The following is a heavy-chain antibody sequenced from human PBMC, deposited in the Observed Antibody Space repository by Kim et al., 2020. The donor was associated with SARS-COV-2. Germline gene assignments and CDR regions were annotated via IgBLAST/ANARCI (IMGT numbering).Heavy chain of an antibody. D-gene: IGHD3-22*01. V-gene: IGHV4-34*01. CDR2: INHSGST. Sequence: SETLSLTCAVYGGSFSGYYWSWIRQPPGKGLEWIGEINHSGSTNYNPSLKSRVTISVDTSKNQFSLKLSSVTAADTAVYYCARGYDSSGYLRAYYFDYWG. CDR1: GGSFSGYY. CDR3: ARGYDSSGYLRAYYFDY. J-gene: IGHJ4*01.